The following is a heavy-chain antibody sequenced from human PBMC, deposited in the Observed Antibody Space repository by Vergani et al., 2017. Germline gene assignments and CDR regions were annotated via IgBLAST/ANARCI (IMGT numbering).Heavy chain of an antibody. CDR2: IYTSEST. Sequence: QVQLQESGPGLVKPSETLSLTCIVSGGSISPYYWRWIRQPAGKGLEWIGRIYTSESTNYNPSLKSRVTMSVDTSKNQFSRMLSSVTAADSAVYYCAREYSSAVGFLAYWGQGTLVTVSS. CDR1: GGSISPYY. V-gene: IGHV4-4*07. J-gene: IGHJ4*02. D-gene: IGHD6-25*01. CDR3: AREYSSAVGFLAY.